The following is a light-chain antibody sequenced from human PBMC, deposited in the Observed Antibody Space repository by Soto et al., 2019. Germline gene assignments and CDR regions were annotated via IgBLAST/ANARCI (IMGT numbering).Light chain of an antibody. J-gene: IGKJ5*01. CDR1: QGLSSW. CDR2: AAS. CDR3: QQANSLPIT. Sequence: DIQMTQSPSYVSASVGDRVTITCGASQGLSSWLAWYQQKPGKAPKLLIYAASSLQSRVPSSFSGSGSGTDFTLTISSLQPEDFATYYCQQANSLPITFGQGTRLDIK. V-gene: IGKV1-12*01.